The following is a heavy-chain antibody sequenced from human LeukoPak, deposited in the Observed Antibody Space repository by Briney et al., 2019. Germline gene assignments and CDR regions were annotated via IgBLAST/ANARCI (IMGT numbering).Heavy chain of an antibody. Sequence: ASVKVFCKASGGTFSSYAISWVRQAPGQGLEWMGGIIPIFGTANYTQKFQGRVTITADESTSTAYMELSSLRSEDTAVYYCATNDYGDYVLSYWGQGTLVTVSS. D-gene: IGHD4-17*01. V-gene: IGHV1-69*01. CDR2: IIPIFGTA. CDR3: ATNDYGDYVLSY. J-gene: IGHJ4*02. CDR1: GGTFSSYA.